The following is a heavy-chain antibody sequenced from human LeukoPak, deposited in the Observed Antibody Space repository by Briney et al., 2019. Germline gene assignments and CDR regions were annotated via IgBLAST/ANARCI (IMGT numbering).Heavy chain of an antibody. J-gene: IGHJ5*02. D-gene: IGHD2-2*01. Sequence: ASVKVSCKASGYTFTSYDINWVRQATGQGLEWMGGIIPIFGTANYAQKFQGRVTITADKSTSTAYMELSSLRSEDTAVYYCARVGDDCSSTSCTTYNWFDPWGQGTLVTVSS. V-gene: IGHV1-69*06. CDR1: GYTFTSYD. CDR2: IIPIFGTA. CDR3: ARVGDDCSSTSCTTYNWFDP.